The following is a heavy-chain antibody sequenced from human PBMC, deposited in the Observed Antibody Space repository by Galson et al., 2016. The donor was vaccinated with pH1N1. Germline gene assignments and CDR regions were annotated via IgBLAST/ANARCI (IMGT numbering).Heavy chain of an antibody. J-gene: IGHJ4*02. CDR1: GDSVSSRSDT. CDR3: AREVWLRRGYYIDH. Sequence: CAISGDSVSSRSDTWNWIRQSPRRGLEWLGRIYHRSKWYYEYAPSLQGRLRISPDTSSNQLSLHLNSVTLADAAVYYCAREVWLRRGYYIDHWGQGSLVTVSS. CDR2: IYHRSKWYY. D-gene: IGHD3-3*01. V-gene: IGHV6-1*01.